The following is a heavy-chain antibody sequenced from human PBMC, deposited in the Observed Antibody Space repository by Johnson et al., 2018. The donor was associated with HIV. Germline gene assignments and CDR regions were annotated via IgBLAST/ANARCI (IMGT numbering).Heavy chain of an antibody. CDR2: IYSGGST. Sequence: VQLVESGGGLVQPGGSLRLSCAASGFTVSSNYLSWVRQAPGKGLEWVSLIYSGGSTYYADSVKGRFTISRDNSKNTLYLQMNSLRAEDTAVYYCARDIMRAGSYYDAFDIWGQGTMVTVSS. D-gene: IGHD3-10*01. CDR1: GFTVSSNY. J-gene: IGHJ3*02. CDR3: ARDIMRAGSYYDAFDI. V-gene: IGHV3-66*01.